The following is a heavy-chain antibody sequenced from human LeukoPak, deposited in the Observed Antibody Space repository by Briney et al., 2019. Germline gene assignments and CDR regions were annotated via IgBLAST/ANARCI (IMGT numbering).Heavy chain of an antibody. Sequence: ASVEVSCKASGYTFTSYYMHWVRQAPGQGLEWMGTINPSGGSTNYAQKFQGRVTMTRDTSTSTVYMELSSLRSEDTAVYYCARASCSGGSCYVDYWGQGTLVTVPS. CDR1: GYTFTSYY. V-gene: IGHV1-46*01. J-gene: IGHJ4*02. D-gene: IGHD2-15*01. CDR3: ARASCSGGSCYVDY. CDR2: INPSGGST.